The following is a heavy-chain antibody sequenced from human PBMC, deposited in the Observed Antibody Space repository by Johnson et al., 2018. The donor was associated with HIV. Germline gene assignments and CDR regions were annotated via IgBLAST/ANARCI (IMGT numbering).Heavy chain of an antibody. D-gene: IGHD3-9*01. J-gene: IGHJ3*02. CDR1: GFIFSDYY. V-gene: IGHV3-11*01. CDR3: ARTEYFGWDRSHAFDI. Sequence: VQLVESGGGLVKPGGSQRLSCAASGFIFSDYYMTWIRQAPGKGLEWVSYISSSGSTIYYADSVKGRFTISRDNAKNSLYLQMNSLRAEDTALYYCARTEYFGWDRSHAFDIWGQGTMVTVSS. CDR2: ISSSGSTI.